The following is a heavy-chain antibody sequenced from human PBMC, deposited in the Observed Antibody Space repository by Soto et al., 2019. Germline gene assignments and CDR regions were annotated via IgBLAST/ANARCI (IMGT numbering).Heavy chain of an antibody. J-gene: IGHJ4*01. CDR3: TTDSYMTNIIVRFDY. V-gene: IGHV3-15*07. CDR1: GFIFSNAW. CDR2: VKSKTDVGTT. D-gene: IGHD4-17*01. Sequence: GGSLRLSCAASGFIFSNAWINWVRQAPGKGLEWVGRVKSKTDVGTTDFAAPVKGRFAISRGDSKNMVYLEMNSLKTEDTSIYYCTTDSYMTNIIVRFDYWGHGTLVTVSS.